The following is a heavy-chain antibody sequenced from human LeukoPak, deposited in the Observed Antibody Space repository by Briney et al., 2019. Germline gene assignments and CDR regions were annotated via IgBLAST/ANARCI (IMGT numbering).Heavy chain of an antibody. V-gene: IGHV3-23*01. CDR2: ISGSGGST. CDR3: AKGMSWFDP. CDR1: GFTFNSYG. J-gene: IGHJ5*02. Sequence: RPGGSLRLSCAASGFTFNSYGMTRVRQAPGKGLEWVSSISGSGGSTYYADSVKGRLTISRDNSENTVYLQMNSLRAEDTAVYYCAKGMSWFDPWGQGTLVTVSS.